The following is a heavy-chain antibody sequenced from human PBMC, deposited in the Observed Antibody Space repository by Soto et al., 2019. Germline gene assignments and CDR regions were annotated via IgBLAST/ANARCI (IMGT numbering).Heavy chain of an antibody. CDR3: AREAWYDFWSGPGWFDP. V-gene: IGHV3-66*01. CDR2: IYSGGNT. J-gene: IGHJ5*02. Sequence: EVQVVESGGGLVQPGESLRLSCAASGFTVSSNYMSWVRQAPGKGLEWVSVIYSGGNTYYADSVKGRFTISRDNSENTLYLQINSLSVEDTAVYYCAREAWYDFWSGPGWFDPWGQGTLVTVSS. CDR1: GFTVSSNY. D-gene: IGHD3-3*01.